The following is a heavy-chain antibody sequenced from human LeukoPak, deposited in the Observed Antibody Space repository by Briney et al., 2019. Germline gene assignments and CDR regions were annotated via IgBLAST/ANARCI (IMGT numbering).Heavy chain of an antibody. J-gene: IGHJ6*03. CDR2: IIPIFGTA. V-gene: IGHV1-69*06. D-gene: IGHD6-19*01. CDR1: GGTFITYA. Sequence: AVNVSSMPSGGTFITYAISWVRQAPRQGVEWMGGIIPIFGTANYAQTFQGRVTITADKSTSTAYMELSSLRSEDTAVYYCARAGYSSCWYPGAYYYYYMDVWGKGTTVTVSS. CDR3: ARAGYSSCWYPGAYYYYYMDV.